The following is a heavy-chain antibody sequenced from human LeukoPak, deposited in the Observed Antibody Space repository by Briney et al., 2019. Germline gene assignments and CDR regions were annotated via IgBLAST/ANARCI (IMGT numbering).Heavy chain of an antibody. Sequence: SSETLSFTCTVAGGSMSSYYWSWIRQPPGKGLEWIGYIYYSGSTNYNPSLKSRVTISVDTSKDQFSLKLSSVTAADTAVYYCARSFGAVAGDYWGQGTLVTVSS. CDR1: GGSMSSYY. CDR2: IYYSGST. CDR3: ARSFGAVAGDY. V-gene: IGHV4-59*08. D-gene: IGHD6-19*01. J-gene: IGHJ4*02.